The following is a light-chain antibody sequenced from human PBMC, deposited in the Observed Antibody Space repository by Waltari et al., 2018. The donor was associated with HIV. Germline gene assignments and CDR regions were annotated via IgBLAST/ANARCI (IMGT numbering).Light chain of an antibody. J-gene: IGKJ3*01. CDR2: GAS. V-gene: IGKV3-15*01. CDR1: QSVSSN. CDR3: QQYNNWPPLFT. Sequence: EIVMTQSPATLSESPGERATLSCRASQSVSSNLAWYQQKPGQAPRLLIYGASTRATGIPARFSGSASGTEFTLTISSLQSEDFAFYFCQQYNNWPPLFTFGPGTKVDIK.